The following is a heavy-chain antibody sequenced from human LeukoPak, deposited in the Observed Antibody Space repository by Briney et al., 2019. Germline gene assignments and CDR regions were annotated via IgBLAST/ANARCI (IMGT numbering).Heavy chain of an antibody. Sequence: ASVKVSCKASGYTFTSYGISWVRQAPGQGLKWMGWISAYNGNTNYAQKLQGRVTMTADTSTSTAYMELRSLRSDDTAVYYCARDTVVVPAAMTWYYYYGMDVWGQGTTVTVSS. CDR2: ISAYNGNT. J-gene: IGHJ6*02. CDR1: GYTFTSYG. CDR3: ARDTVVVPAAMTWYYYYGMDV. V-gene: IGHV1-18*01. D-gene: IGHD2-2*01.